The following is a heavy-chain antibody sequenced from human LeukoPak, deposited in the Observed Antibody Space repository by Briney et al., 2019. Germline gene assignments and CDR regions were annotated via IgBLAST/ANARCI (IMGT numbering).Heavy chain of an antibody. Sequence: SETLSLTCTVSGGSISSSSYYWGWIRQPPGKGLEWIGSIYYSGSTYYNPSLKSRVTISVDTSKNQFSLKLSSVTAADTAVYYCARSGNILTGYLNWFDPWGQGTLVTVSS. V-gene: IGHV4-39*07. CDR2: IYYSGST. J-gene: IGHJ5*02. D-gene: IGHD3-9*01. CDR3: ARSGNILTGYLNWFDP. CDR1: GGSISSSSYY.